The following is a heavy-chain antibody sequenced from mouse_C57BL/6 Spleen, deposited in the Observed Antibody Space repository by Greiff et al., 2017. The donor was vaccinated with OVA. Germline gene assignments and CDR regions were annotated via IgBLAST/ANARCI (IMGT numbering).Heavy chain of an antibody. V-gene: IGHV1-64*01. J-gene: IGHJ1*03. Sequence: QVQLQQPGAELVKPGASVKLSCKASGYTFTSYWMHWVKQRPGQVLEWIGMIHPNSGSTNYNEKLKSKATLTVDKSSSTAYMQLSSQTSEDSAVYYCARRLRLWYFDVWGTGTTVTVSS. CDR3: ARRLRLWYFDV. D-gene: IGHD2-4*01. CDR1: GYTFTSYW. CDR2: IHPNSGST.